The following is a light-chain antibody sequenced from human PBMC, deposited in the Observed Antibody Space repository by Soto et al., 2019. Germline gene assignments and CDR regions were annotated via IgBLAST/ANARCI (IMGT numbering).Light chain of an antibody. V-gene: IGKV1-33*01. CDR3: QQYDTLPLT. Sequence: DIQMTQSPSSLSASVGDRVTIICQASQDITNYLNWYQQKPGKAPNLLIHDSSNLETGVSSRFSGSGSGTYFSFTISSLQPEDIATYYCQQYDTLPLTFGQGTRLEIK. J-gene: IGKJ5*01. CDR2: DSS. CDR1: QDITNY.